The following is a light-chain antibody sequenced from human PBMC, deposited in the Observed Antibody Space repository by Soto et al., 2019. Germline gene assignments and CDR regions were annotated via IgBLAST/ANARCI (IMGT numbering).Light chain of an antibody. CDR1: QNVRSY. CDR2: ETS. Sequence: DTQMTQSPSSLSASVGDRVTITCRASQNVRSYVNWYQQKPGKAPNVLIYETSTLQDGVPSRFSGDRYGTDFTLSISSLHPEDFATYYCQQTFSLPRTFGQGTKVEI. V-gene: IGKV1-39*01. CDR3: QQTFSLPRT. J-gene: IGKJ1*01.